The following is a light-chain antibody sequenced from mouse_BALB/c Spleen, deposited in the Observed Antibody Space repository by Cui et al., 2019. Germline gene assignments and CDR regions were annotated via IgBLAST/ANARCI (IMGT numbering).Light chain of an antibody. V-gene: IGKV4-58*01. CDR2: RTS. CDR1: SSVSSSY. J-gene: IGKJ2*01. Sequence: ENVLTQSPAIMAASLGQKVTMTCSASSSVSSSYLHWYQQKSGASRKPLIHRTSNLASGVPARFSGSGSGTSYSLTISSVEAEDDATYYCQQWSGYPFTFGGGTKLEIK. CDR3: QQWSGYPFT.